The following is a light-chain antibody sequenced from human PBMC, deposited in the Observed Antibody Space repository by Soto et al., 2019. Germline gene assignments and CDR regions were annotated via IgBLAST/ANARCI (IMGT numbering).Light chain of an antibody. J-gene: IGKJ1*01. V-gene: IGKV3-15*01. Sequence: EIVLTQSPATLSLSPVERATLSFSASQTVYNGFLAWYQQKPGQAPRLLIYGASTRATGIPARFSGSGSGTEFTLTISSLQSEDFAVYYCQQYNNWPPWTFGQGTKVDIK. CDR2: GAS. CDR1: QTVYNGF. CDR3: QQYNNWPPWT.